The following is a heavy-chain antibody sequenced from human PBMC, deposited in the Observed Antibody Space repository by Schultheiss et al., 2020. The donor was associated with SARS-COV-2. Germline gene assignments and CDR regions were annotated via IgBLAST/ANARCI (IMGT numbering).Heavy chain of an antibody. CDR1: GGSISSSSYY. CDR2: VYYSGST. D-gene: IGHD5-24*01. Sequence: SQTLSLTCTVSGGSISSSSYYWSWIRQPPGKGLEWIGSVYYSGSTYYNPSLKSRVTISVDRSKNQFSLKLSSVTAADTAVYYCARNPRDGYNYASLAFDIWGQGTMVTVSS. J-gene: IGHJ3*02. V-gene: IGHV4-39*07. CDR3: ARNPRDGYNYASLAFDI.